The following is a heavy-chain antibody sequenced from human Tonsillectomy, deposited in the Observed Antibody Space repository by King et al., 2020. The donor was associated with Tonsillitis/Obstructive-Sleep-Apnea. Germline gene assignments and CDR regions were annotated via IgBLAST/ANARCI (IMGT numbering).Heavy chain of an antibody. CDR2: INPNTGDT. V-gene: IGHV1-2*06. J-gene: IGHJ4*02. CDR1: GYTFTGYY. D-gene: IGHD6-13*01. Sequence: VQLVESGAEVKKPGASVRISCKASGYTFTGYYVLWVRQAPGQGLEWMGRINPNTGDTNSAQKFQGRVTMTRDTSISTAYMELNMLTSDDTAVYYCARDTSTWYEIDYWGQGTLVTVSS. CDR3: ARDTSTWYEIDY.